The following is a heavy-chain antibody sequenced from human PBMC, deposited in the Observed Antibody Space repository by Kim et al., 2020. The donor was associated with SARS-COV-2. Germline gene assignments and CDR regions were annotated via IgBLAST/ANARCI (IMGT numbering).Heavy chain of an antibody. V-gene: IGHV4-30-4*01. CDR2: IHYSGST. CDR1: GGSISSGDYY. J-gene: IGHJ5*02. CDR3: ARGHRSPAFDP. Sequence: SETLSLTCTVPGGSISSGDYYWRWIRQPPGKGLEWLRYIHYSGSTYYNPSLNSRVTISVDTSKNQFSLKLRSVTAADTAVYYCARGHRSPAFDPWGQGTLVTLSS. D-gene: IGHD2-15*01.